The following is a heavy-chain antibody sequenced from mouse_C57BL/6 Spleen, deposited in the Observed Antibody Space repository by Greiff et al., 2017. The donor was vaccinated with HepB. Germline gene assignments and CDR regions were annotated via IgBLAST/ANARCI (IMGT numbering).Heavy chain of an antibody. CDR1: GFNIKDDY. V-gene: IGHV14-4*01. Sequence: EVKVVESGAELVRPGASVKLSCTASGFNIKDDYMHWVKQRPEQGLEWIGWIDPENGDTEYASKFQGKATITADTSSNTAYLQLSILTSEDTAVYYCTTILDYYGSSYYAMDYWGQGTSVTVSS. CDR3: TTILDYYGSSYYAMDY. CDR2: IDPENGDT. D-gene: IGHD1-1*01. J-gene: IGHJ4*01.